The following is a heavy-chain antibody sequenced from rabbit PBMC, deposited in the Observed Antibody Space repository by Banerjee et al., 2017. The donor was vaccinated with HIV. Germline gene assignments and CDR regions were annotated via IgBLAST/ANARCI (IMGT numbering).Heavy chain of an antibody. D-gene: IGHD7-1*01. J-gene: IGHJ6*01. CDR3: LRRWHSTDL. Sequence: QEQLEESGGGLVKPEGSLTLTCKASGFDFSSYGVSWVRQAPGKGLEWIGYIDTVFGSTYYATWVKGRFTISRDNAQNTVSLQLNSLTAADTATYFCLRRWHSTDLWGPGTLVTVS. CDR1: GFDFSSYG. V-gene: IGHV1S47*01. CDR2: IDTVFGST.